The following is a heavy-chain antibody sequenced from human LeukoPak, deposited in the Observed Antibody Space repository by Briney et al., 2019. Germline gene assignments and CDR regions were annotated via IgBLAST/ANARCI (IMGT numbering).Heavy chain of an antibody. CDR1: GGSFSGYY. J-gene: IGHJ4*02. CDR3: ARHRGSSGWYFDY. D-gene: IGHD6-19*01. V-gene: IGHV4-34*01. Sequence: SETLSLTCAVYGGSFSGYYWSWIRQPPGRGLEWIGEINHSGSTNYNPSLKSRVTISVDTSKNQFSLKLSSVTAADTAVYYCARHRGSSGWYFDYRGQGTLVTVSS. CDR2: INHSGST.